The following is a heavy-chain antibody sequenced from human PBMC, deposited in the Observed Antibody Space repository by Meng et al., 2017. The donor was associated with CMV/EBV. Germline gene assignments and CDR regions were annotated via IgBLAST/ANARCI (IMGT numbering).Heavy chain of an antibody. CDR2: INWNGGST. Sequence: GGSLRLSCAASGFTFDDYGMSWVRQAPGKGLEWFSGINWNGGSTGYADSVKGRFTISRDNAKNYLYMQMNSLRAEDTALYHCARVGYSGSYYDDAFDIWGQGTMVTVSS. CDR1: GFTFDDYG. CDR3: ARVGYSGSYYDDAFDI. V-gene: IGHV3-20*01. D-gene: IGHD1-26*01. J-gene: IGHJ3*02.